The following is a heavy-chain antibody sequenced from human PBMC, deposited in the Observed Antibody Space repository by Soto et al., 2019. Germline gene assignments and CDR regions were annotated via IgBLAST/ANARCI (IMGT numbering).Heavy chain of an antibody. J-gene: IGHJ4*02. V-gene: IGHV4-34*01. CDR2: INHSGST. D-gene: IGHD3-9*01. CDR1: GGSFSGYY. CDR3: VRFWPPPDYDTLTIYSDAFDY. Sequence: SETLSLTCAVYGGSFSGYYWSWIRQPPGKGLECIGEINHSGSTNYNPYLKNRVTISVDTSKSQFSLKLSSVTAADTAVYYCVRFWPPPDYDTLTIYSDAFDYWGQGTLVTISS.